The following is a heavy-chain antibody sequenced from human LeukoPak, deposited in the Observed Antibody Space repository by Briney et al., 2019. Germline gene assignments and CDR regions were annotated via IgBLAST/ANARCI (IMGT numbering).Heavy chain of an antibody. CDR3: ARGEVWGSYRLDY. CDR1: GGSISSYY. D-gene: IGHD3-16*02. CDR2: IYYSGST. Sequence: SETLSLTCTVSGGSISSYYWSWIRQPPGKGLEWIGYIYYSGSTNYNPSLKSRVTISVDTSKNQFSLKVSSVTAADTAVYYRARGEVWGSYRLDYWGQGTLVTVSS. V-gene: IGHV4-59*01. J-gene: IGHJ4*02.